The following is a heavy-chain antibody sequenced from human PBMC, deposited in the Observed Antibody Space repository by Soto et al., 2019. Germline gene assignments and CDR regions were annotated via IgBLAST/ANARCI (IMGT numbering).Heavy chain of an antibody. J-gene: IGHJ4*02. CDR3: VGRLTSIYNYIDF. V-gene: IGHV4-31*03. Sequence: TLSLTCTVSGDSISSGTHYWNWIRQHPGKGLEWIGYISSSGNSYYSPSLKSRVFMSVDTSKNLFSLKLSSVTAADTAIYICVGRLTSIYNYIDFWGQGTKVTVSS. CDR1: GDSISSGTHY. CDR2: ISSSGNS. D-gene: IGHD2-8*01.